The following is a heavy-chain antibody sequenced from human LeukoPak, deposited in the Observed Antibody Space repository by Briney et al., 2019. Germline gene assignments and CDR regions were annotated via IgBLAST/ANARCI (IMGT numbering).Heavy chain of an antibody. CDR1: GGTFTSYA. D-gene: IGHD1-26*01. V-gene: IGHV1-69*13. CDR2: IIPISGTT. CDR3: ARTLRLGGNWFDP. Sequence: SVKVSCKTSGGTFTSYAITWVRQATGQGLEWTGKIIPISGTTNYAQKFQGRVTFTADESTSTAYMELSSLRSEDTALYYCARTLRLGGNWFDPWGHGPLVTVSS. J-gene: IGHJ5*02.